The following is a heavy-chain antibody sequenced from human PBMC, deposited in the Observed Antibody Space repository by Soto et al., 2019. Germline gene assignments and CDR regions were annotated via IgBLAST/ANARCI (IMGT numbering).Heavy chain of an antibody. D-gene: IGHD6-13*01. CDR3: ARSGSSSWYGWFDP. CDR2: IYYSGST. J-gene: IGHJ5*02. CDR1: GGSVSSGSYY. Sequence: SETLSLTCTVSGGSVSSGSYYWSWIRQPPGKGLEWIGYIYYSGSTNYNPSLKSRVTISVDTSKNQFSLKLSSVTAADTAVYYCARSGSSSWYGWFDPWGQGTLVTVS. V-gene: IGHV4-61*01.